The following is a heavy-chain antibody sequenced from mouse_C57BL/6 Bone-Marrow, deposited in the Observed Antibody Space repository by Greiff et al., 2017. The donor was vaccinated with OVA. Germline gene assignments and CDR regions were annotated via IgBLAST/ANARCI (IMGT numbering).Heavy chain of an antibody. J-gene: IGHJ2*01. Sequence: QVQLQQSGPELVKPGASVKISCKASGYAFSSSWMNWVKQRPGKGLEWIGRISPGDGDTNYNGKFKGKATLSAAKSSSTAYMQLSSLTSEDSAVYFCARHEDGYYASYFDYWGQGTTLTGSS. CDR3: ARHEDGYYASYFDY. CDR2: ISPGDGDT. D-gene: IGHD2-3*01. V-gene: IGHV1-82*01. CDR1: GYAFSSSW.